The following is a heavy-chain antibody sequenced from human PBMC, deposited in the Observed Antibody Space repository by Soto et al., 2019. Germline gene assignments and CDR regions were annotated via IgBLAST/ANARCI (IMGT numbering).Heavy chain of an antibody. Sequence: QITLKESGPTLVKPTQTLTLTCTFSGFSVTNNGEGVGWIRQPPGKALGWLATLYWDGDKRYSPSLRKRASVSTDTSKSQVVLTMTDMGPEDTGTYFCAHRKTTITVATYFDLWGQGTLVTVS. CDR2: LYWDGDK. D-gene: IGHD6-19*01. J-gene: IGHJ4*02. V-gene: IGHV2-5*02. CDR1: GFSVTNNGEG. CDR3: AHRKTTITVATYFDL.